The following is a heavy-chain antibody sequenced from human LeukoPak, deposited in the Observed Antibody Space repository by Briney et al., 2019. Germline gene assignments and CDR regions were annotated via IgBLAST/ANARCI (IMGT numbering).Heavy chain of an antibody. CDR3: AKDSGFTLRDAGMFDS. J-gene: IGHJ4*02. CDR2: ISGTDGSK. CDR1: GLTFSSYS. Sequence: PGGSLRLSCAASGLTFSSYSMNSVRQVPGKGLEWVSGISGTDGSKYDAESVRGRFTVSRDDSKNTLYLQMTSLRPEDTAMYYCAKDSGFTLRDAGMFDSWGQGTLVTVSS. D-gene: IGHD6-25*01. V-gene: IGHV3-23*01.